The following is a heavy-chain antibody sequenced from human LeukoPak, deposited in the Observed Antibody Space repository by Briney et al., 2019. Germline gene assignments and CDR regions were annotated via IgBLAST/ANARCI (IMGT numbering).Heavy chain of an antibody. CDR1: GFTFSNYL. J-gene: IGHJ4*02. Sequence: GGSLRLSCAASGFTFSNYLMHWVRQTPGKGLVWISRISTDGSFTNYADSVKGRFSISRDNSKNTLYLQMNSLRAEDTAVYYCAKHTEEYGDYVGYFDYWGQGTLVTVSS. CDR3: AKHTEEYGDYVGYFDY. D-gene: IGHD4-17*01. V-gene: IGHV3-74*01. CDR2: ISTDGSFT.